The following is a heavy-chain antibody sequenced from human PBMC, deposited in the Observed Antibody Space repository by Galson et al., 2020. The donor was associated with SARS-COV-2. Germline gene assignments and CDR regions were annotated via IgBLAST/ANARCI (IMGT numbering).Heavy chain of an antibody. V-gene: IGHV4-31*03. D-gene: IGHD2-8*01. CDR3: ARGLRLGYCTNGVCYSKGTAAFDI. CDR2: IYYSGST. Sequence: SETLSLTCTVSGGSISSGGYYWSWIRQHPGKGLEWIGYIYYSGSTYYNPSLKSRVTISVDTSKNQFSLKLSSVTAADTAVYYCARGLRLGYCTNGVCYSKGTAAFDIWGQGTMVTVSS. CDR1: GGSISSGGYY. J-gene: IGHJ3*02.